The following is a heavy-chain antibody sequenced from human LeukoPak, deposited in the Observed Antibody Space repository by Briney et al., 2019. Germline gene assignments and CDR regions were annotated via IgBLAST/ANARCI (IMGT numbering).Heavy chain of an antibody. CDR1: GYTFTGYY. D-gene: IGHD3-10*01. CDR2: INPNSGGT. J-gene: IGHJ4*02. CDR3: ARDRAVRVVITQPFAY. Sequence: ASVKVSCKASGYTFTGYYMHWVRQAPGQGLEWMGWINPNSGGTNYAQKFQGRVTMTRDTSISTAYMELSRLRSDDTAVYYCARDRAVRVVITQPFAYRVEGTLVTVSS. V-gene: IGHV1-2*02.